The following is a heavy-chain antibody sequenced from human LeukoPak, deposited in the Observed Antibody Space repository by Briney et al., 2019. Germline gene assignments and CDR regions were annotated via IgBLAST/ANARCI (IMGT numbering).Heavy chain of an antibody. Sequence: SETLSLTCIVSGDSISSYYWTWIRQSAGKGLEWIGRIYTSGSANYNPSLKSRVTMSLDTSKNQCSLKLTSMTAADTAVYYCARGHRIIFYQTLDYWGQGTLVTVSS. CDR1: GDSISSYY. V-gene: IGHV4-4*07. CDR3: ARGHRIIFYQTLDY. J-gene: IGHJ4*02. D-gene: IGHD2-8*01. CDR2: IYTSGSA.